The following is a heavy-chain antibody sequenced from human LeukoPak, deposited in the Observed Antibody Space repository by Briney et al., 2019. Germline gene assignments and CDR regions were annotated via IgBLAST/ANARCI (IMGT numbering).Heavy chain of an antibody. J-gene: IGHJ4*02. V-gene: IGHV4-4*07. Sequence: PSETLSLTCTVSGGSISSYYWSWIRQPAGKGLEWIGRIYISGSTNYNPSLKSRVAMSVDTSKNQFSLKLSSVTAADTAVYYCARDRGTWNDDGFDYWGQGTLVTVSS. D-gene: IGHD1-1*01. CDR3: ARDRGTWNDDGFDY. CDR2: IYISGST. CDR1: GGSISSYY.